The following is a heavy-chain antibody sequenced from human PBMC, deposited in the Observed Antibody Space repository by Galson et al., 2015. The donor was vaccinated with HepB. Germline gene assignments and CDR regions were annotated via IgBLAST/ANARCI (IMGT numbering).Heavy chain of an antibody. J-gene: IGHJ4*02. V-gene: IGHV3-11*01. CDR1: GFTFSNYY. CDR2: ISSSGNSI. D-gene: IGHD2-15*01. CDR3: ARDQGFCRGGTCYRRPYYFDL. Sequence: SLRLSCAASGFTFSNYYMAWIRQAPGKGLEWISYISSSGNSIYYADSVKGRFTISKDDAKSSLYLQMNSLRAEDTAMYYCARDQGFCRGGTCYRRPYYFDLWGQGTLVTVSS.